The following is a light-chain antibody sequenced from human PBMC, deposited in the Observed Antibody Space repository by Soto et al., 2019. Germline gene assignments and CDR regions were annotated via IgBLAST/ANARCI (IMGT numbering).Light chain of an antibody. V-gene: IGKV2-30*01. Sequence: DVVMTQSPLSLPVTLGQPASISCRSSHSLMYSDGISYLSWFQQRPGQSPRRLIYKASNRDSWVPDRFSGSGSGADFTLIISRVEADDVGVYYCMQGTHWPPGTLGQGTKLEIK. CDR2: KAS. CDR3: MQGTHWPPGT. J-gene: IGKJ2*01. CDR1: HSLMYSDGISY.